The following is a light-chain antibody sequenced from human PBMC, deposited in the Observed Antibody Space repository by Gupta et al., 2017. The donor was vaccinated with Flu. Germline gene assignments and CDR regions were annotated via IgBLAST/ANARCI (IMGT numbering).Light chain of an antibody. Sequence: EIVLTQSPGTLSLSPGERATLSCRASQSVSSNYLAWQQQAPGHAPRLLIYGASSRATGLTDRFSGSWCGTYLPLTSSMRDQEDFTVYYCQHGDSSHATTFGAGTKVEIK. J-gene: IGKJ4*01. CDR2: GAS. CDR3: QHGDSSHATT. CDR1: QSVSSNY. V-gene: IGKV3-20*01.